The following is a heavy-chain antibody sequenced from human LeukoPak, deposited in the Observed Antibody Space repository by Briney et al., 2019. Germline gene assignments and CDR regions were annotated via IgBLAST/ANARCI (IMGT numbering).Heavy chain of an antibody. CDR1: GYTFTGYY. Sequence: ASVKVSCKASGYTFTGYYMHWVRQAPGQGLEWMGWINPNSGGTNYAQKFQGWVTMTRDTSISTAYMELSRLRSDDTAVYYCARGEHYYGDHDFDYWGQGTLVTVSS. CDR3: ARGEHYYGDHDFDY. V-gene: IGHV1-2*04. J-gene: IGHJ4*02. D-gene: IGHD4-17*01. CDR2: INPNSGGT.